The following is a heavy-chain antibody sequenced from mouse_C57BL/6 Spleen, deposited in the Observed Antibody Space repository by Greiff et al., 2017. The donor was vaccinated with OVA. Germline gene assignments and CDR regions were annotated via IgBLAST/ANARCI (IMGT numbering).Heavy chain of an antibody. V-gene: IGHV5-9-1*02. CDR3: TRDEGGGFAY. CDR1: GFTFSSYA. CDR2: ISSGGDYI. J-gene: IGHJ3*01. Sequence: DVQLQESGEGLVKPGGSLKLSCAASGFTFSSYAMSWVRQTPEKRLEWVAYISSGGDYIYYAAIVKGRFTISRDNARNTLYLQMSSLKSEDTAMYYCTRDEGGGFAYWGQGTLVTVSA.